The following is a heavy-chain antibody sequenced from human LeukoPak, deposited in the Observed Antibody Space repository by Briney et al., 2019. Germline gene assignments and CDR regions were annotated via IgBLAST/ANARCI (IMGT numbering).Heavy chain of an antibody. V-gene: IGHV4-4*02. CDR1: GGSISNSNW. D-gene: IGHD1-26*01. CDR3: ARGGNKWELDNWFDP. J-gene: IGHJ5*02. CDR2: IFHSGST. Sequence: PSGTLSLTCAVSGGSISNSNWWSWVRQPPGKGLEWIGEIFHSGSTNYNPSLKSRVTISVDKSKNQFSLKLNSVTAADTAVYYCARGGNKWELDNWFDPWGQGTLVTVSS.